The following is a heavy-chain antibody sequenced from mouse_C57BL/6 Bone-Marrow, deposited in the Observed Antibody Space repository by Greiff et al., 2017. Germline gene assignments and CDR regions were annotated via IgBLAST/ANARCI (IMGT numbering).Heavy chain of an antibody. V-gene: IGHV1-85*01. Sequence: QVQLQQSGPELVKPGASVKLSCKASGYTFTSYDINWVKQRPGQGLEWLGWIYPRDGSTKYNVKFKGKATLTVDTSSSTAYMELHSLTSEDSAVYFCAREGDYYGSPSYWYFDVWGTGTTVTVSS. CDR2: IYPRDGST. CDR1: GYTFTSYD. D-gene: IGHD1-1*01. J-gene: IGHJ1*03. CDR3: AREGDYYGSPSYWYFDV.